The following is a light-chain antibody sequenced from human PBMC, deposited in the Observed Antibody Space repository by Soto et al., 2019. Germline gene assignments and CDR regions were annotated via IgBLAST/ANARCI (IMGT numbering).Light chain of an antibody. CDR3: QQADTFPIT. Sequence: DIQMTQSPSSVSASVGEKVTISCQASQGISRSLAWYQQKPGKAPKLLIYAASSLQSGVPSRFSGSGFGTDFTLTISSLQTEDSAIYYCQQADTFPITFGQGTRLEIK. CDR2: AAS. CDR1: QGISRS. V-gene: IGKV1D-12*01. J-gene: IGKJ5*01.